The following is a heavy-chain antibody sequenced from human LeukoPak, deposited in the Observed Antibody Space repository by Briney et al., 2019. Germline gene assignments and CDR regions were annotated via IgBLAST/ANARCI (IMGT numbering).Heavy chain of an antibody. CDR1: GFNFSSYG. J-gene: IGHJ4*02. V-gene: IGHV3-30*02. CDR3: ASEVGATGDY. Sequence: PGGSLRLSCAASGFNFSSYGMHWVRQAPGKGLEWVAFIRYDGSNKYYADSVKGRFTISRDNSKNTLYLQMNSLRAEDTAVYYCASEVGATGDYWGQGTLVTVSS. D-gene: IGHD1-26*01. CDR2: IRYDGSNK.